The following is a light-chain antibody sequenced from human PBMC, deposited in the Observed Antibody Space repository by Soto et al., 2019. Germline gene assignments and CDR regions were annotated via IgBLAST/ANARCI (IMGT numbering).Light chain of an antibody. CDR2: AAS. V-gene: IGKV1-39*01. CDR3: QQSYSTPPSYT. J-gene: IGKJ2*01. Sequence: DIQMTQSTSSLSASVGDRVNITCRASQSISSYLNWYQQKPGKAPKLLIYAASSLQSGVPSRFSGSGSGTDFTLTISSLQPEDFATYYCQQSYSTPPSYTFGQGTKLEIK. CDR1: QSISSY.